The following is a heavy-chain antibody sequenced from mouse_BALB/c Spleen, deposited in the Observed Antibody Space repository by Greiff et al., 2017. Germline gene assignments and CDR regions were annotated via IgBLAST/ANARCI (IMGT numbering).Heavy chain of an antibody. D-gene: IGHD2-1*01. CDR2: ISNLAYSI. CDR3: ARGGGNSYFDY. V-gene: IGHV5-15*02. CDR1: GFTFSDYG. J-gene: IGHJ2*01. Sequence: EVKVVESGGGLVQPGGSRKLSCAASGFTFSDYGMAWVRQAPGKGPEWVAFISNLAYSIYYAYTVTGRFTISRENAKNTLYLEMSSLRSEDTAMYYCARGGGNSYFDYWGQGTTLTVSS.